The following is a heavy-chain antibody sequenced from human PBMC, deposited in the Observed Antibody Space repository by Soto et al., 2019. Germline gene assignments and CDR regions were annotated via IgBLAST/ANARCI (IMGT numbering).Heavy chain of an antibody. V-gene: IGHV6-1*01. J-gene: IGHJ4*02. CDR3: ARGVPPCSSTSCLNDY. Sequence: QVLLQQSGPGLVKPSQTLSLTCAISGDSVSSNSAAWNWIRQSPSRGLEWLGRTYYRSKWYNDYAVSVTSRIAINPDTSKNQFSLQLNSVTPEDTAVYYCARGVPPCSSTSCLNDYWGQGTLVTVSS. CDR1: GDSVSSNSAA. D-gene: IGHD2-2*01. CDR2: TYYRSKWYN.